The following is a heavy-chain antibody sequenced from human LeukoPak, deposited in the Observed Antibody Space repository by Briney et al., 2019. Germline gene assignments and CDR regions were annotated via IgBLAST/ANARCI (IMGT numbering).Heavy chain of an antibody. J-gene: IGHJ4*02. CDR2: FYYGGNT. CDR3: ARGSGSYGF. Sequence: KASETLSLTCTVSGGSISSGDYYWSWIRQPPGKGLEWIGYFYYGGNTNYNPSLKSRVTISVDTSRNQFSLKLNSVTAADTAVYYCARGSGSYGFWGQGTLVTVSS. CDR1: GGSISSGDYY. V-gene: IGHV4-61*08. D-gene: IGHD1-26*01.